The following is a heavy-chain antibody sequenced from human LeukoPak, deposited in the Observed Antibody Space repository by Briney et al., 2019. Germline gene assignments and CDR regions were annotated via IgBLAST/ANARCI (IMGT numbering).Heavy chain of an antibody. CDR2: VSFDGRNK. CDR1: GFSLSGYA. V-gene: IGHV3-30-3*01. J-gene: IGHJ4*02. D-gene: IGHD1-26*01. CDR3: VRIVGHTTTDF. Sequence: GSLRLSCEASGFSLSGYAFHWVRQAPGKGLEWVSFVSFDGRNKNYADSVRGRFTISRDNSKNTLYLQMNSVTYEDTAVYFCVRIVGHTTTDFWGQGTIVTVSS.